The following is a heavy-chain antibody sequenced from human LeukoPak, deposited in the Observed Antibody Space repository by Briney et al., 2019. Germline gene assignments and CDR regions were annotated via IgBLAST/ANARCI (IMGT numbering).Heavy chain of an antibody. CDR1: GFAISKSW. CDR3: TRTDWFDV. V-gene: IGHV3-74*01. Sequence: GGSLRLSCIASGFAISKSWMNWVRQAPGKGLEWVSRIRGDGSVTTYADSVKGRFTVSRDNAKNPLYLQMSSLRDEDTAVYYCTRTDWFDVWGQGTLVTVSS. CDR2: IRGDGSVT. D-gene: IGHD3/OR15-3a*01. J-gene: IGHJ5*02.